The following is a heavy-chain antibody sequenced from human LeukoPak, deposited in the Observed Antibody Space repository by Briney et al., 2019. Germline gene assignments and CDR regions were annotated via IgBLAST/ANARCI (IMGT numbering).Heavy chain of an antibody. V-gene: IGHV3-21*06. D-gene: IGHD3-16*01. J-gene: IGHJ4*02. CDR1: GFTFSNAW. Sequence: GGSLRLSCAASGFTFSNAWMSWVRQAPGKGLEWISSISSSSNHIYYADSVKGRFTISRDNAKNSLYLQMNSLRAEDTAVYYCARDYTRYNYFDDWGQGTLVTVSS. CDR2: ISSSSNHI. CDR3: ARDYTRYNYFDD.